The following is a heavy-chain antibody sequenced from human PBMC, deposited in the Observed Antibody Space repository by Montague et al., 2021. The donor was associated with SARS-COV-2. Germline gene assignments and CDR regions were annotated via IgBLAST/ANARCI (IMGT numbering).Heavy chain of an antibody. Sequence: TLSLTCTVSGGSISSGGYYWSWIRQHPGKGLEWIGYIYYSESTYYXXXLKSRVTISVDTSKNQFSLKLSSVTAADTAVYYCARDVGWYSSSWFDYWGQGTLVTVSS. CDR2: IYYSEST. J-gene: IGHJ4*02. D-gene: IGHD6-13*01. V-gene: IGHV4-31*03. CDR1: GGSISSGGYY. CDR3: ARDVGWYSSSWFDY.